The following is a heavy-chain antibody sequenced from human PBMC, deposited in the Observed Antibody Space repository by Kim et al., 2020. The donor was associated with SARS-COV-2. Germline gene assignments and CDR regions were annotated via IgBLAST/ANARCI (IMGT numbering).Heavy chain of an antibody. V-gene: IGHV4-4*09. J-gene: IGHJ4*02. D-gene: IGHD1-26*01. Sequence: NYTPSLRSRVTISVDTSRNQFSRKLGSVTAADTAVDYCAGTARGANFDYWGRGALVTVSS. CDR3: AGTARGANFDY.